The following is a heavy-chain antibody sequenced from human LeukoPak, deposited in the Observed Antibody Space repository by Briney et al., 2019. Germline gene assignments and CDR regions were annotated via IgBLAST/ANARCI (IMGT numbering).Heavy chain of an antibody. D-gene: IGHD3-3*01. J-gene: IGHJ4*02. V-gene: IGHV3-48*04. CDR2: ISSSSSTI. CDR1: GFTFSSYS. CDR3: ARADDFWSGYYPSFDY. Sequence: GGSLRLSCAASGFTFSSYSMNWVRQAPGKGLEWVSYISSSSSTIYYADSVKGRFTISRDNAKNSLYLQMNSLRAEDTAVYYCARADDFWSGYYPSFDYWGQGTLVTVSS.